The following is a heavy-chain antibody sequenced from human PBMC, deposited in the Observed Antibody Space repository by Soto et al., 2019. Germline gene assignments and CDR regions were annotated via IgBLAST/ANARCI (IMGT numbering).Heavy chain of an antibody. CDR2: ISGSGDNT. J-gene: IGHJ6*02. CDR3: AKDYDFWSGYRYGMDV. Sequence: GGSLRLSCAASGFTFSTYAMSWVRQAPGKGLEWVSAISGSGDNTYYADSVRGRFTISRDNSKNTLDLQMNSLRAEDTAVYYCAKDYDFWSGYRYGMDVWGQGTTVTVSS. CDR1: GFTFSTYA. D-gene: IGHD3-3*01. V-gene: IGHV3-23*01.